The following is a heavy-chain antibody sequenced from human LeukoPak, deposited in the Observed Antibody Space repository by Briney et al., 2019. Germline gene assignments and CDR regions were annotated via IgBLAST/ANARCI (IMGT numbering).Heavy chain of an antibody. J-gene: IGHJ4*02. CDR2: INPNSGGT. V-gene: IGHV1-2*02. D-gene: IGHD2-2*02. Sequence: ASVKVSCKASGYTFTSYYMHWVRQAPGQGLEWMGWINPNSGGTNYAQKFQGRVTMTRDTSISTAYMELSRLRSDDTAVYYCARDSNVEVPAAILDYWGQGTLVTVSS. CDR1: GYTFTSYY. CDR3: ARDSNVEVPAAILDY.